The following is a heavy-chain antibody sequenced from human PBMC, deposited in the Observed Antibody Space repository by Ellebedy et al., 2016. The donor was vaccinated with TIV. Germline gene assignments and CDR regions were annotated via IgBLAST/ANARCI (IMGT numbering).Heavy chain of an antibody. Sequence: ASVKVSCKASGGTFSSYAISWVRQAPGQGLEWMGWISAYNGNTNYAQKLQGRVTMTTDTSTSTAYMELRSLRSDDTAVYYCARNYLRSKWDYYYGMDVWGQGTMVTVSS. J-gene: IGHJ6*02. CDR2: ISAYNGNT. CDR1: GGTFSSYA. V-gene: IGHV1-18*01. CDR3: ARNYLRSKWDYYYGMDV. D-gene: IGHD1-7*01.